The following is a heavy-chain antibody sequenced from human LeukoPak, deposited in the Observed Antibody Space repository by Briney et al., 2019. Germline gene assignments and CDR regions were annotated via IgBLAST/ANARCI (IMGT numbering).Heavy chain of an antibody. CDR2: INSNSSYI. J-gene: IGHJ3*02. D-gene: IGHD3-16*01. V-gene: IGHV3-21*01. CDR3: ARDRSAMGWGFDI. CDR1: GFTFSSYS. Sequence: GGSLRLSCAASGFTFSSYSFNWVRQTPGKGLEWVSSINSNSSYIYSADSVKGRFTISRDNAKNSLYLQMISLTAEDTAVYYCARDRSAMGWGFDIWGQGTRVTVSS.